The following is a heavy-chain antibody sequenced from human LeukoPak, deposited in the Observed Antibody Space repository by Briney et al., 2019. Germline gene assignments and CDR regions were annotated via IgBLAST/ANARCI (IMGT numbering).Heavy chain of an antibody. CDR2: IYYSGGT. CDR1: GGSVSSGGCY. V-gene: IGHV4-61*08. CDR3: TRGSTGAFGP. D-gene: IGHD7-27*01. J-gene: IGHJ5*02. Sequence: SETLSLTCTVSGGSVSSGGCYWSWIRQPPGKGLEWIGYIYYSGGTKYNPSLKSRVTISVDTSKNQFSLKLRSVTAADTAVYYCTRGSTGAFGPWGQGTLVTVSS.